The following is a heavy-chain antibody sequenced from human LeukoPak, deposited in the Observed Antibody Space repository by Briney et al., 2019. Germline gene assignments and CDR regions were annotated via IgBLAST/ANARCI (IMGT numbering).Heavy chain of an antibody. V-gene: IGHV1-18*01. Sequence: ASLKVSCTASGYTFRNYGITWVRQAPGQGLEWMGWITTYNSDTHYAQNLQGRVTMTTDKSKSTAYMELRSLISDDTAVYYGARDPTNTSGYDAYFDCWGQGTLVTVSS. CDR1: GYTFRNYG. J-gene: IGHJ4*02. CDR3: ARDPTNTSGYDAYFDC. D-gene: IGHD5-12*01. CDR2: ITTYNSDT.